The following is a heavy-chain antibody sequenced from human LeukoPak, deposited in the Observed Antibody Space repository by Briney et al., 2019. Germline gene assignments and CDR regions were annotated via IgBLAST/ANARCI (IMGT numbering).Heavy chain of an antibody. V-gene: IGHV1-2*02. D-gene: IGHD3-10*01. CDR1: GYTFTGYY. CDR2: INPDSGGT. CDR3: ARVEYYGSGSYLF. J-gene: IGHJ4*02. Sequence: ASVKVSCKASGYTFTGYYMHWVRQAPGQGLEWMGWINPDSGGTNYAQKFQGRVTMTRDTSISTAYMELSRLRSDDTAVYYCARVEYYGSGSYLFWGQGTLVTVSS.